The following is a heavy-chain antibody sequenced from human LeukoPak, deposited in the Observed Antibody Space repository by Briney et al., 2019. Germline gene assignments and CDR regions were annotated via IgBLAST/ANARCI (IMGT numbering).Heavy chain of an antibody. Sequence: ASVKVSCKASGYTFTGYYMHWVRQAPGQGLEWMGWINPNSGGTNYAQKFQGRVTMTRDTSISTAYMELSRLRSDDTAVYYCAREELLFPDVRWFDPWGQGTLVTVSS. J-gene: IGHJ5*02. CDR2: INPNSGGT. CDR3: AREELLFPDVRWFDP. V-gene: IGHV1-2*02. CDR1: GYTFTGYY. D-gene: IGHD1-26*01.